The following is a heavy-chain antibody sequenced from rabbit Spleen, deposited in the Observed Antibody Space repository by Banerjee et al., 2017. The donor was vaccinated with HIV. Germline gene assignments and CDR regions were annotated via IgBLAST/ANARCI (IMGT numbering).Heavy chain of an antibody. CDR3: ARDTGTSFSTYGMDL. CDR2: AYAGSSGST. J-gene: IGHJ6*01. D-gene: IGHD8-1*01. V-gene: IGHV1S40*01. CDR1: GFSFNSGYD. Sequence: QSLEESGGGLVKPGASLTLTCKASGFSFNSGYDMCWVRQAPGKGLEWVACAYAGSSGSTYSATWAKGRFTISKTSSTTVTLQMTSLTAADTATYFCARDTGTSFSTYGMDLWGPGTLATVS.